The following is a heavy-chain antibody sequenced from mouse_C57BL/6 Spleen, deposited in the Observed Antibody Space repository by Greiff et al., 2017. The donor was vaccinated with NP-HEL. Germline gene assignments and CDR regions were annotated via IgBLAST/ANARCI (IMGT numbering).Heavy chain of an antibody. CDR1: GYAFSSSW. J-gene: IGHJ2*01. D-gene: IGHD3-2*02. CDR2: IYPGDGDT. V-gene: IGHV1-82*01. CDR3: AYSSGTRGYFDY. Sequence: VQLQQSGPELVKPGASVKISCKASGYAFSSSWMNWVKQRPGKGLEWIGRIYPGDGDTNYNGKFKGKATLTADKSSSTAYMQLSSLTSEDSAVYFCAYSSGTRGYFDYWGQGTTLTFSS.